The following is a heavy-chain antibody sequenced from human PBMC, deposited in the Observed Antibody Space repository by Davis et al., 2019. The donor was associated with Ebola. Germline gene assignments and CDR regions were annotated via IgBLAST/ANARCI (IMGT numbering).Heavy chain of an antibody. V-gene: IGHV1-46*01. CDR2: INPSGGST. CDR3: ARLQQLVGAGDY. J-gene: IGHJ4*02. D-gene: IGHD6-13*01. Sequence: ASVKVSCKASGYTFTSYYMHWVRQAPGQGLEWMGIINPSGGSTSYAQKFQGRVTMTRDTSTSTVYMELSSLRSEDTAMYYCARLQQLVGAGDYWGQGTLVTVSS. CDR1: GYTFTSYY.